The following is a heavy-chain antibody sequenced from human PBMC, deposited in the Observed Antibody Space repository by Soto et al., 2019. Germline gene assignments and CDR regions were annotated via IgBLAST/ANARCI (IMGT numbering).Heavy chain of an antibody. J-gene: IGHJ6*02. CDR3: AKDVENYDFWSGYYPSRIVMDV. D-gene: IGHD3-3*01. V-gene: IGHV3-30*18. Sequence: QVQLVESGGGVVQPGRSLRLSCAASGFTFSSYGMDWVRQAPGKGLEWVAVISSDGSNNYYADCVKGRFTISRDNSKNTLYLQMNSLRAEDTAVYYCAKDVENYDFWSGYYPSRIVMDVWGQGTTVIVSS. CDR2: ISSDGSNN. CDR1: GFTFSSYG.